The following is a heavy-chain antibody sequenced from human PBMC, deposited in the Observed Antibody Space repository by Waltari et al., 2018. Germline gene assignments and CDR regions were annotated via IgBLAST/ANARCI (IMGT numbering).Heavy chain of an antibody. V-gene: IGHV4-39*02. CDR3: ATYIGASIGTAAFDV. CDR2: MSYSGAT. CDR1: NRHY. D-gene: IGHD5-12*01. J-gene: IGHJ3*01. Sequence: NRHYWAWIRQPPGQGLEWIGTMSYSGATYSSPSLKSRVTVSRDTSKNHLSLKLDSVTAADTAVYYCATYIGASIGTAAFDVWGQGTMVTVSS.